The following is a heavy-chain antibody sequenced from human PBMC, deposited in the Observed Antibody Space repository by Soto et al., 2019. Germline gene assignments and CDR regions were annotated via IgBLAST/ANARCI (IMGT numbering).Heavy chain of an antibody. CDR3: ARDYYDSSGLDY. Sequence: LRLSCAASGFTFSSYAMHWVRQAPGKGLEWVAVISYDGSNKYYADSVKGRFTISRDNSKNTLYLQMNSLRAEDTAVYYCARDYYDSSGLDYWGQGTLVTVSS. J-gene: IGHJ4*02. V-gene: IGHV3-30-3*01. CDR1: GFTFSSYA. D-gene: IGHD3-22*01. CDR2: ISYDGSNK.